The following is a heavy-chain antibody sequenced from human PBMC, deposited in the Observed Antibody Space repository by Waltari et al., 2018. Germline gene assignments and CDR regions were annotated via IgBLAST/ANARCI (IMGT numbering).Heavy chain of an antibody. Sequence: EVQLVESGGGLVQPGGSLRLSCAASGFTFSSYEMNWVRQAPGKGLEWVSYISSSGSTRYYADSVKGRFTISRDNAKNSLYLQMNSLRAEDTAVYYCARAGGSYSNYIDYWGQGTLVTVSS. CDR3: ARAGGSYSNYIDY. D-gene: IGHD1-26*01. CDR2: ISSSGSTR. J-gene: IGHJ4*02. CDR1: GFTFSSYE. V-gene: IGHV3-48*03.